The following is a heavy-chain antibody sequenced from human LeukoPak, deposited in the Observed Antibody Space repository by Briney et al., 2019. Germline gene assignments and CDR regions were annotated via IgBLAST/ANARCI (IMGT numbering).Heavy chain of an antibody. Sequence: SVKVSCKPSGGTFSSYAISWVRQAPGQGLEWMGGIIPIFGTANYAQKFQGRVTITTDESTSTDYMELSSVRSEDTAVYCCASYYYGSESYYSFDYWGQGTLVTVSS. CDR1: GGTFSSYA. CDR2: IIPIFGTA. J-gene: IGHJ4*02. V-gene: IGHV1-69*05. CDR3: ASYYYGSESYYSFDY. D-gene: IGHD3-10*01.